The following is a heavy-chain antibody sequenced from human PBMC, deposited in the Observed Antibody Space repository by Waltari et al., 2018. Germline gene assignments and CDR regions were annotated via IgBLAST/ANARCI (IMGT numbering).Heavy chain of an antibody. V-gene: IGHV4-39*02. J-gene: IGHJ5*02. CDR1: GDSITSSNYY. CDR2: VYYTGST. CDR3: ARTFMVRTIRSRGWFDP. D-gene: IGHD3-10*01. Sequence: QLQLQESGPRLVKPSETLSLTCSVSGDSITSSNYYWAWFRQPPGKGLEWIGRVYYTGSTYYKASLKSRVTISVDTSKNYFSLSLTSVTATDTAIYFCARTFMVRTIRSRGWFDPWGQGTLVTVSS.